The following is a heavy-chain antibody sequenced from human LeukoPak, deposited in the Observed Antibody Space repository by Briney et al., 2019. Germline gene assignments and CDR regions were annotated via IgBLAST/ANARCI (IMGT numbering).Heavy chain of an antibody. J-gene: IGHJ4*02. V-gene: IGHV3-53*01. CDR2: IYSGGST. D-gene: IGHD2-15*01. CDR3: AKTPLRYCSGGSCYSSLYFDY. Sequence: GGSLGLYCAASGFTVSSNYMSWVRQAPGKGLEWVSVIYSGGSTYYADSVKGRFTISRHNSKNTLYLQMNSLRAEDTAVYYCAKTPLRYCSGGSCYSSLYFDYWGQGTLVTVSS. CDR1: GFTVSSNY.